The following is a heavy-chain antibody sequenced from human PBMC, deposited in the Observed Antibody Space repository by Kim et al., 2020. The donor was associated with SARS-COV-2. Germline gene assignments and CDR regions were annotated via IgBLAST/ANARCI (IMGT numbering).Heavy chain of an antibody. D-gene: IGHD1-1*01. J-gene: IGHJ6*02. Sequence: SVKVSCKASGGTFSSYAISWVRQAPGQGLEWMGGIIPIFGTANYAQKFQGRVTITADESTSTAYMELSSLRSEDTAVYYCARDRIGSLTSGQLDGMDVWGQGTTVTVSS. CDR3: ARDRIGSLTSGQLDGMDV. CDR2: IIPIFGTA. CDR1: GGTFSSYA. V-gene: IGHV1-69*13.